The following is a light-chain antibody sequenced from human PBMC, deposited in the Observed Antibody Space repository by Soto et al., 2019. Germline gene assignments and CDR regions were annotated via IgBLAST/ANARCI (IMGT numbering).Light chain of an antibody. Sequence: EIVLTQSPATLSVSPVERATLSCRASQSISRNLAWYQQKPGQAPRLLIYAASTRATGLPARFSGSGSGTEFTLTISSLQSEDFAVYYCQQRSNWPITFGQGTRLEIK. CDR1: QSISRN. V-gene: IGKV3-15*01. J-gene: IGKJ5*01. CDR3: QQRSNWPIT. CDR2: AAS.